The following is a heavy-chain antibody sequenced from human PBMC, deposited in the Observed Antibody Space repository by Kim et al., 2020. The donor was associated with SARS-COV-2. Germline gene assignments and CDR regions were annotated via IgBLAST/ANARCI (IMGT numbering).Heavy chain of an antibody. Sequence: SETLSLTCAVSGGSISSSNWWSWVRQPPGKGLEWIGEIYHSGSTNYNPSLKSRVTISVDKSKNQFSLKLSSVTAADTAVYYCARSRSEWSGDYEYYYYYGMDVWGQGTTVTVSS. D-gene: IGHD4-17*01. CDR2: IYHSGST. J-gene: IGHJ6*02. V-gene: IGHV4-4*02. CDR1: GGSISSSNW. CDR3: ARSRSEWSGDYEYYYYYGMDV.